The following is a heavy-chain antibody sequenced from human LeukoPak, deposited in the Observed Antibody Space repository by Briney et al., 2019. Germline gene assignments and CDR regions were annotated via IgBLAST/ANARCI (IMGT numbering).Heavy chain of an antibody. CDR1: GYSFTSYW. CDR2: IYPGACDT. Sequence: GESLKISGKDSGYSFTSYWIGGVRQMPGKGLEWMGLIYPGACDTKYSPSFQGQVTISADKSISTAYLQWSSLKASDNAMYYCARTLKGIVAAGYWGPGTLVTVSS. D-gene: IGHD6-13*01. CDR3: ARTLKGIVAAGY. J-gene: IGHJ4*02. V-gene: IGHV5-51*01.